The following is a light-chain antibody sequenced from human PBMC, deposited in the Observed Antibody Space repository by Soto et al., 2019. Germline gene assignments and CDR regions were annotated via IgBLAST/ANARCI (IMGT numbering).Light chain of an antibody. V-gene: IGKV1-12*01. J-gene: IGKJ5*01. CDR2: AAS. CDR1: QSISGW. Sequence: DIQMTQSPSSVSASVGDTVTITCRASQSISGWLAWYRQKPGTVPKLLIYAASSLQSGVPSRFSGSGAGTEFTLTITSLQPEDFGTYYCQQGDSFPITFGQGTRLEIK. CDR3: QQGDSFPIT.